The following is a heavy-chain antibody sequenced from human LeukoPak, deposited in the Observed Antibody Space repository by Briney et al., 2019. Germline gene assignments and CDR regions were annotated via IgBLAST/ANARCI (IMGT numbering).Heavy chain of an antibody. Sequence: GGSLRLSCAASGFTVSSNYMSWVRQAPGKGLEWVSVIYNGGSTYYADSVKGRSTISRDNSKNTLYLQMNSLRAEDTAVYYCARDLVVTAINRGPNWYFDLWGRGTLVTVSS. D-gene: IGHD2-21*02. CDR3: ARDLVVTAINRGPNWYFDL. V-gene: IGHV3-66*01. CDR1: GFTVSSNY. J-gene: IGHJ2*01. CDR2: IYNGGST.